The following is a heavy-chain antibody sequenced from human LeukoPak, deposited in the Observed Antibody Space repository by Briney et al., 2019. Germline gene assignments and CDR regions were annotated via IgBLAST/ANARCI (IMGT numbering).Heavy chain of an antibody. J-gene: IGHJ3*02. V-gene: IGHV6-1*01. CDR1: GDSVSSNSAA. CDR2: TYYRSKWYN. D-gene: IGHD3-3*01. Sequence: SQTLSLTCAISGDSVSSNSAAWNWIRQSPSRGLEWLGRTYYRSKWYNDYAVSVKSRITINPDTSKNQFSLQLNSVTPEDTAVYYCARGPSIFGVVRGAFDIWGQGTMVTVSS. CDR3: ARGPSIFGVVRGAFDI.